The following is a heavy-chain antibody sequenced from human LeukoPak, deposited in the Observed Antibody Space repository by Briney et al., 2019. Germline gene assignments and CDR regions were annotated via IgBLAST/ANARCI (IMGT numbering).Heavy chain of an antibody. CDR2: IYTSGST. J-gene: IGHJ4*02. V-gene: IGHV4-61*02. CDR1: GGSISSGSYY. D-gene: IGHD3-22*01. Sequence: SQTLSLTCTVSGGSISSGSYYWSWIRQPAGKGLEWIGRIYTSGSTNYNPSLKSRVTISVDTSKNQFSLKLSSVTAADTAVYYCARTPNYYDSSGYYQTFDYWGQGTLVTVSS. CDR3: ARTPNYYDSSGYYQTFDY.